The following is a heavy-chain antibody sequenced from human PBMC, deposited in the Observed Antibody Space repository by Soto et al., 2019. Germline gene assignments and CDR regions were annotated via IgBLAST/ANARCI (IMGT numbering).Heavy chain of an antibody. D-gene: IGHD2-2*01. CDR2: VNPNSGGT. V-gene: IGHV1-2*04. CDR3: VTDFSLSAANY. CDR1: GYTFTDYY. Sequence: ASVKVSCKASGYTFTDYYIHWVRQAPGQGLEWMGWVNPNSGGTNYAQKFQGWVTMTRDTSISTVYMELSSLKSDDMAVYYCVTDFSLSAANYWGQGTLVTVSS. J-gene: IGHJ4*02.